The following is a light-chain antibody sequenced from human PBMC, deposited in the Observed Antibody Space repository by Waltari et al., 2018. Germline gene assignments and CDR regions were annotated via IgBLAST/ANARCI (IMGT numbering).Light chain of an antibody. Sequence: DIVMTQSPDSLAVSLGERATINCKSSQSGLYSSNKKNYLAWYQQNPGQPPKLLIYWASTLESGVPDRFSGSGSGTDFTLTISSLQAEDVAVYYCQQYYSTPWTFGQGTKVEIK. CDR3: QQYYSTPWT. V-gene: IGKV4-1*01. CDR1: QSGLYSSNKKNY. J-gene: IGKJ1*01. CDR2: WAS.